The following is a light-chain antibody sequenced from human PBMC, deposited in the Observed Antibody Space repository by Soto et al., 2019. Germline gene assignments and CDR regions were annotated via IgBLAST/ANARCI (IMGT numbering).Light chain of an antibody. CDR1: SSDVGLYNL. CDR3: CSYVGSSILM. Sequence: QSVLTQPASMSGSPGQSITISCTGTSSDVGLYNLVSWYQHLPGKAPKPIIYEVNERPSGISDRFSGSKSGNTASLTISGLRDEDEADYYCCSYVGSSILMFGGGTKLTVL. J-gene: IGLJ3*02. CDR2: EVN. V-gene: IGLV2-23*02.